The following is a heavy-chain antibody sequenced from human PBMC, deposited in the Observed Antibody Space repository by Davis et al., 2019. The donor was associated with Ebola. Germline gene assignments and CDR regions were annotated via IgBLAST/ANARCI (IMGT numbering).Heavy chain of an antibody. D-gene: IGHD3-10*01. CDR2: IYSGGST. V-gene: IGHV3-53*01. Sequence: GGSLRLSCAASGFTVSSNYMSWVRQAPGKGLEWVSVIYSGGSTYYADSVKGRFTISRDNSKNTLYLQMNSLRAEDTAVYYCARDPFGITMVRGVDGMDVWGKGTTVTVSS. CDR1: GFTVSSNY. J-gene: IGHJ6*04. CDR3: ARDPFGITMVRGVDGMDV.